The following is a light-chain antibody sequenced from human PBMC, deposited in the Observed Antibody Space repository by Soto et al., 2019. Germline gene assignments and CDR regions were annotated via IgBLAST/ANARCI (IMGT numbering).Light chain of an antibody. CDR1: TSSIGSNA. CDR3: ATWDHHPNPLV. Sequence: SVLTQSPSASGTPGQRITIYCSGSTSSIGSNAVNWYQQFPGTAPTFLIYNDDQRPSGVPDRFSGSKSGTSASLAISGLHSEDEAYYYCATWDHHPNPLVFGSGPKATVL. V-gene: IGLV1-44*01. CDR2: NDD. J-gene: IGLJ1*01.